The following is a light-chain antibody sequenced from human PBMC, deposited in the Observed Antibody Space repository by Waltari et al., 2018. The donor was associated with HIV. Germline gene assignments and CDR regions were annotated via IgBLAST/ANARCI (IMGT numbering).Light chain of an antibody. CDR2: EGS. CDR1: SSDVGSYNL. J-gene: IGLJ2*01. CDR3: CSYAGSSTLEV. Sequence: QSALTQPASVSGSPGQSITISCTGTSSDVGSYNLVSWYQQPPGKAPNLMIYEGSKRPSGVSNRFAGTKSGNTTSLTISGLQAEDEADYYCCSYAGSSTLEVFGGGTKLTVL. V-gene: IGLV2-23*01.